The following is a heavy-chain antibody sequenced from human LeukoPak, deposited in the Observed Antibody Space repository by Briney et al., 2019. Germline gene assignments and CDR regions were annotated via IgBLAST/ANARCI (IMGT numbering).Heavy chain of an antibody. V-gene: IGHV4-31*03. CDR3: ASLGQGYYYDSSGYYYPY. Sequence: SETLSLTCSVSGGSIASAGYYWSWIRQHPGKGLEWIGFINYSGSTYYDPSLKSRITISRDTSKNQFSLKLSSVTASDTAVYYCASLGQGYYYDSSGYYYPYWGQGTLVTVSS. CDR1: GGSIASAGYY. D-gene: IGHD3-22*01. CDR2: INYSGST. J-gene: IGHJ4*02.